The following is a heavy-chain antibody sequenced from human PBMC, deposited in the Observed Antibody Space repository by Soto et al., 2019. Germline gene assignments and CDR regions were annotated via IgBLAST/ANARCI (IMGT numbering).Heavy chain of an antibody. CDR2: IYYSGST. V-gene: IGHV4-30-4*01. D-gene: IGHD2-2*01. Sequence: QVQLQESGPGLLKPSQTLSLTCTVSGCSISSGDYYWGWIRQPPGKGLEWIGYIYYSGSTYYNPSLKSRVTIPVDTSKNQFPLKLSSVTAADTAVYYCARDPGVVPAGGMDVWGQGTTVTVSS. CDR3: ARDPGVVPAGGMDV. CDR1: GCSISSGDYY. J-gene: IGHJ6*02.